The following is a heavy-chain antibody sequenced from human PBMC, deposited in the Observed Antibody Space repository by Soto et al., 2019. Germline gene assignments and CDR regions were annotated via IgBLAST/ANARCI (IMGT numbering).Heavy chain of an antibody. CDR3: ATATTVTTIFDY. D-gene: IGHD4-17*01. V-gene: IGHV4-59*01. CDR2: IYYSGSI. CDR1: GGSISSYY. Sequence: SETLSLTCTVSGGSISSYYWSWIRQPPWKGLEWIGYIYYSGSINYNPSLKSRVTISVDTSKNQFSLKLSSVTAADTAVYYCATATTVTTIFDYWGQGTLVTVSS. J-gene: IGHJ4*02.